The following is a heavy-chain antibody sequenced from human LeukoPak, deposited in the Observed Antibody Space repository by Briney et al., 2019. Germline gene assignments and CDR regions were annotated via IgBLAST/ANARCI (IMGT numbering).Heavy chain of an antibody. CDR2: INPNSGGT. V-gene: IGHV1-2*02. CDR1: GYTFTGYY. Sequence: ASVKVSCKASGYTFTGYYIYWVRQAPGQGLEWMGWINPNSGGTNYAQKFLGRVTMTRDTSISTAYMELSRLRSDDTAVYYCARAGRWLQAKSDYWGQGTLVTVSS. J-gene: IGHJ4*02. CDR3: ARAGRWLQAKSDY. D-gene: IGHD5-24*01.